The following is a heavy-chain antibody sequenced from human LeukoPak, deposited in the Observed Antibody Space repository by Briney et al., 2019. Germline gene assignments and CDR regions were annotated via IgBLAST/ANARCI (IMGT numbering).Heavy chain of an antibody. CDR3: AKGSGYCSSTRCYPLDY. CDR2: ISGSGGTT. CDR1: GFTFSSYA. Sequence: GGSLRLSCAASGFTFSSYAMSWVRQAPGKGLEWVSAISGSGGTTYYADSVKGRFTISRDNSKDTLYLQMDSPRAGDTAVYYCAKGSGYCSSTRCYPLDYWGQGTLVTVSS. J-gene: IGHJ4*02. D-gene: IGHD2-2*01. V-gene: IGHV3-23*01.